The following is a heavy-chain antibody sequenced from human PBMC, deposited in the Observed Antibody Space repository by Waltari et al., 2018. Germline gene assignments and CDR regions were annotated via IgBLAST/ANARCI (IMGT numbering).Heavy chain of an antibody. V-gene: IGHV3-21*01. Sequence: EVQLVESGGGLVKPGGSLRLSCAASGLMFSSSTMNWVRQAPGKGWGWVSSIGSSSTYTYYADSVKGRFTNSRDNARASLYLQMDSLRAEDTAVYYCASHLEDFYYYMDVWGKGTTVTVSS. CDR1: GLMFSSST. J-gene: IGHJ6*03. CDR3: ASHLEDFYYYMDV. CDR2: IGSSSTYT.